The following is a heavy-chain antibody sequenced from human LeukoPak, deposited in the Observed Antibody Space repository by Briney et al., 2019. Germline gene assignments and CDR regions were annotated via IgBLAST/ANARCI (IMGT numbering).Heavy chain of an antibody. CDR3: ARVAEAAAFDS. CDR1: GFSFSRYS. CDR2: ISSNSRHI. J-gene: IGHJ4*02. D-gene: IGHD6-13*01. V-gene: IGHV3-21*06. Sequence: PGGSLRLSCAASGFSFSRYSMNWVRQAPGKGLEWVSSISSNSRHIYYADSMRGRFTISRDNAKNSLYLQMNSLKPEDTAVYYCARVAEAAAFDSWGQGTLVTVSS.